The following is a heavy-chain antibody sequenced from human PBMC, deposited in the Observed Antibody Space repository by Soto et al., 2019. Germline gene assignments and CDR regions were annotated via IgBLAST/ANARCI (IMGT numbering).Heavy chain of an antibody. D-gene: IGHD1-26*01. V-gene: IGHV5-51*01. CDR2: IYPGDSDT. Sequence: GESLKISCQGSGYNFASYWIAWVRQMPGKGLEWMGIIYPGDSDTRYSPSFQGQVTISVDRSLSTAYRQWTSLKASDTAMYYCARPVREASASAFGIWGQGTMVTVSS. CDR3: ARPVREASASAFGI. CDR1: GYNFASYW. J-gene: IGHJ3*02.